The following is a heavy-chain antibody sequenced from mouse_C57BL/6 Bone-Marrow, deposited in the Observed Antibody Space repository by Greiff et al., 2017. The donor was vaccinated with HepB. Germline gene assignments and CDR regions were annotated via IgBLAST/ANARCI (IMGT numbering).Heavy chain of an antibody. J-gene: IGHJ2*01. CDR3: ARRKIANCGFDY. V-gene: IGHV1-81*01. Sequence: QVQLQQSGAELARPGASVKLSCKASGYTFTSYGISWVKQRTGKGLEWIGEIYPRSGNTYYNEKFKGKATLTADKSSSTAYMELRSLTSEDSAVYFCARRKIANCGFDYWGQGTTLTVSS. D-gene: IGHD4-1*01. CDR1: GYTFTSYG. CDR2: IYPRSGNT.